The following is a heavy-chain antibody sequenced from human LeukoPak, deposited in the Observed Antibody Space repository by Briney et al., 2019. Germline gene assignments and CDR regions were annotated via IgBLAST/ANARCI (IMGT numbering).Heavy chain of an antibody. Sequence: GGSLTLSCTGSGFTFGDYAMSCFRQAPGKGVEWVSFIRSKRYGGTAGDAASVKGRVTISRDDSKSIAYLKMNSLKTEDTAVYFCTRGLLRGNAFDIWGQGTMVTVSS. V-gene: IGHV3-49*03. CDR1: GFTFGDYA. CDR3: TRGLLRGNAFDI. CDR2: IRSKRYGGTA. D-gene: IGHD1-26*01. J-gene: IGHJ3*02.